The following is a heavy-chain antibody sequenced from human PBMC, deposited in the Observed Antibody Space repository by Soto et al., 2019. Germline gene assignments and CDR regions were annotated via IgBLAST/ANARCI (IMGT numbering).Heavy chain of an antibody. Sequence: VQLVESGGGLVQPGGSLRLSCAASGFSFSDYPMNWVRQAPGKGLEWLSNIRSTSDDTYYAESLQGRFTISRDIARNSFYLQMNSLRAEDTAVYYCAGTVAGTDYYYYGMDVWGQGTTVTVSS. J-gene: IGHJ6*02. D-gene: IGHD6-19*01. V-gene: IGHV3-48*01. CDR2: IRSTSDDT. CDR1: GFSFSDYP. CDR3: AGTVAGTDYYYYGMDV.